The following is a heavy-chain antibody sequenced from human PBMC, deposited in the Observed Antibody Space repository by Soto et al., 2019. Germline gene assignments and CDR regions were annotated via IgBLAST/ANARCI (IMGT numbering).Heavy chain of an antibody. Sequence: SVKVSCKASGGTVSNSAISWLRQAPGQGLEWMGGIIPIFGPATYSQKFQDRVTITSDESTGTGYMELSSLTSEDTAVYFCGRGSSWKKVEYWGQGTLVTVSS. CDR1: GGTVSNSA. V-gene: IGHV1-69*13. CDR2: IIPIFGPA. D-gene: IGHD6-13*01. CDR3: GRGSSWKKVEY. J-gene: IGHJ4*02.